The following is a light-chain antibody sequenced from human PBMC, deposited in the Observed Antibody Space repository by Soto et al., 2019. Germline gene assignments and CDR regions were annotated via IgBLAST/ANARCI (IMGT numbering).Light chain of an antibody. CDR2: DAS. J-gene: IGKJ1*01. CDR1: QSVSSY. V-gene: IGKV3-11*01. CDR3: QQHSNWRRT. Sequence: EIVLTQSPATLSLSPGERATLSCRASQSVSSYLAWYQQKPGQAPRLLIYDASNRATGIPARFSGSGSGTDFTLTISSLEPEDFAVYYCQQHSNWRRTFGQGTKVEIK.